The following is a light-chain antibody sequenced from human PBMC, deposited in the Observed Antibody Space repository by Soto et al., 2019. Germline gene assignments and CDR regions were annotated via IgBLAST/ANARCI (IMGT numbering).Light chain of an antibody. Sequence: ESVFAQSPGTLSFSPGERATLSCRASQSVSSSYFAWYQQTPGQAPRLLIYGASSRATGIPDRFSGSGSGTDFTLTISRLEPEDFAVYYCQQYGSSPWTFGQGTKVDIK. CDR1: QSVSSSY. CDR2: GAS. CDR3: QQYGSSPWT. J-gene: IGKJ1*01. V-gene: IGKV3-20*01.